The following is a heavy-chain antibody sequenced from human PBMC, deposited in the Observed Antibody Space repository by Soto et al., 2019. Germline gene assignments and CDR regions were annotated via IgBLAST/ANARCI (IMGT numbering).Heavy chain of an antibody. CDR1: GFTFSGYG. Sequence: QVQLVESGGGVVQPGRSLRLSCAASGFTFSGYGMHWVRQAPGKGLDWVAAISNDASTKHYADSVKGRFTISRDNSKNPLDLQMNSLSAEDTAVYYCAKDRVIEHSSGWPQGHWGQGTLVTVSS. CDR3: AKDRVIEHSSGWPQGH. V-gene: IGHV3-30*18. J-gene: IGHJ4*02. D-gene: IGHD6-19*01. CDR2: ISNDASTK.